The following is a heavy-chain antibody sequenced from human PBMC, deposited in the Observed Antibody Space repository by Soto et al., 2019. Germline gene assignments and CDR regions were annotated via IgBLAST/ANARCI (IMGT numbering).Heavy chain of an antibody. CDR2: ISWGGGRI. J-gene: IGHJ6*02. D-gene: IGHD6-19*01. Sequence: GVSLRRSGVACGCTCSNYVIRWVRQAPGKRLEWVGSISWGGGRIYNEDSVKGRCTMSRGNSKHSVYLQVNSLRADDPAVYYCAKGHTKASGHYSYSGMDVWCQVTTITVSS. CDR1: GCTCSNYV. V-gene: IGHV3-23*01. CDR3: AKGHTKASGHYSYSGMDV.